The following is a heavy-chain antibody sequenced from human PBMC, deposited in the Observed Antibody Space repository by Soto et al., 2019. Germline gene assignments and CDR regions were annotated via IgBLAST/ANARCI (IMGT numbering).Heavy chain of an antibody. CDR1: GFTFSNYA. Sequence: VPLLESGGGLVQPGGSLRLSCAASGFTFSNYAMSWVRQAPGKGLEWVSAVSGSGGNTYYADSVQGRFTISRDNSKNMLNLQMNSLRAEDTAVYYCAKLNLFVSAAAGRGPFDYWGQGTLVTVSS. V-gene: IGHV3-23*01. CDR2: VSGSGGNT. D-gene: IGHD6-13*01. J-gene: IGHJ4*02. CDR3: AKLNLFVSAAAGRGPFDY.